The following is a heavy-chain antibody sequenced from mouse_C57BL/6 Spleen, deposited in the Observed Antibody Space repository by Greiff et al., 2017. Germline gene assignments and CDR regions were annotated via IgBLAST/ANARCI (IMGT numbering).Heavy chain of an antibody. Sequence: VKVEESGPGLVQPSQSLSITCTVSGFSLTSYGVHWVRQSPGKGLEWLGVIWRGGSTDYTAAFMSRLSITKDNSKSQVFLKMNSLQADDTAIYYCAKKGDHYAMDYWGQGTSVTVSS. J-gene: IGHJ4*01. CDR3: AKKGDHYAMDY. V-gene: IGHV2-5*01. CDR2: IWRGGST. CDR1: GFSLTSYG.